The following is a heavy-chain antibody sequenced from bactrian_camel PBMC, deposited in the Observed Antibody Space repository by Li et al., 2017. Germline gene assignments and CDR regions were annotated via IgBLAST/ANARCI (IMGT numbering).Heavy chain of an antibody. CDR1: GYSVRACG. J-gene: IGHJ7*01. Sequence: HVQLVESGGGSVQAGGSLKLSCAASGYSVRACGMAWYRQAPGKERELVSTISSRGTTSYADSVKGRFTVSRDNDKNTLYLQMNSLKTEDAGTYYCAVAMRGMYGGSWFCHNRDGIDYWGEGTQVTVS. CDR2: ISSRGTT. D-gene: IGHD6*01. V-gene: IGHV3S53*01.